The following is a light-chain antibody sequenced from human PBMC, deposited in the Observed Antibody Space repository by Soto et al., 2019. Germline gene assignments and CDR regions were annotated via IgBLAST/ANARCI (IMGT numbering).Light chain of an antibody. Sequence: IVLTQSPATLSFSPGERATLSCRASQSVSSYLAWYQQKPGQAPRLLIYDVSNRATGIPARFSGSGSGTDFTLTISSLEPEDFAVYYCQQRSNWPQITFGQGTRLEIK. CDR2: DVS. CDR3: QQRSNWPQIT. V-gene: IGKV3-11*01. J-gene: IGKJ5*01. CDR1: QSVSSY.